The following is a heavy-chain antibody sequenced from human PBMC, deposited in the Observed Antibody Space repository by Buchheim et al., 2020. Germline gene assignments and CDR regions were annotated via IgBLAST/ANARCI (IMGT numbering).Heavy chain of an antibody. V-gene: IGHV4-31*03. J-gene: IGHJ6*02. Sequence: QLQLQESGSGLVKPSQTLSLTCTVSGGSISSGGYYWSWIRQHPGKGLEWIGYIYYSGSTYYNPSLKSRVTISVDTSKNQFSLKLSSVTAADTAVYYCARGSTVTPSLRYYYYGMDVWGQGTT. D-gene: IGHD4-17*01. CDR1: GGSISSGGYY. CDR2: IYYSGST. CDR3: ARGSTVTPSLRYYYYGMDV.